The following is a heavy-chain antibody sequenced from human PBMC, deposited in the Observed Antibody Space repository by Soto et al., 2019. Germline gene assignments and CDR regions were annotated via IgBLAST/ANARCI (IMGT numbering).Heavy chain of an antibody. J-gene: IGHJ4*02. V-gene: IGHV1-8*01. CDR2: MNPNSGNT. CDR1: GYTFTSYD. D-gene: IGHD3-3*01. Sequence: ASVKVSCKASGYTFTSYDINWVRQATGQGLEWMGWMNPNSGNTGYAQKFQGRVTMTRNTSISTAYMELSSLRSEDTAVYYCARGNRGYYDFWSGPNYFDYCGQGTLVTVYS. CDR3: ARGNRGYYDFWSGPNYFDY.